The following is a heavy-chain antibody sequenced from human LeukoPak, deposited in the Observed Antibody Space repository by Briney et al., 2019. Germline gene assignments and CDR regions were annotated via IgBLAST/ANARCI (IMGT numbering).Heavy chain of an antibody. Sequence: SETLSLTCTVSGGSISSYYWSWIRQPPGKGLEWIGYIYYSGSTNYNPSLKSRVTISVDTSKNQFSLKLSSVTAADTAVYYCARGSGGYGTPYYYGMDVWGEGTTVTVSS. CDR1: GGSISSYY. D-gene: IGHD3-10*01. CDR2: IYYSGST. V-gene: IGHV4-59*01. CDR3: ARGSGGYGTPYYYGMDV. J-gene: IGHJ6*04.